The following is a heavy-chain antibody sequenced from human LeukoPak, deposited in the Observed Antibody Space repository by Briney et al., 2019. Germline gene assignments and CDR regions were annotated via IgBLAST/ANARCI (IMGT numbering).Heavy chain of an antibody. CDR1: GFTFSRYA. CDR2: ISSNGGST. V-gene: IGHV3-64*01. J-gene: IGHJ5*02. Sequence: PGGSLRLSCAASGFTFSRYAMHWVRQAPGKGLEYVSAISSNGGSTYYANSVKGRFTISRDNSKNTLYLQMGSLRAEDMAVYYCARGAWFDPWGQGTLVTVSS. CDR3: ARGAWFDP.